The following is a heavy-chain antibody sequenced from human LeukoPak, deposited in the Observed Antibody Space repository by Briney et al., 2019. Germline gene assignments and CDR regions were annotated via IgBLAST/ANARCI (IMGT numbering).Heavy chain of an antibody. D-gene: IGHD3-10*01. CDR2: INHSGTT. V-gene: IGHV4-34*01. CDR3: ARGIVYGSGSYYKAYYFDS. J-gene: IGHJ4*02. Sequence: KPSETLSLTCAVYGGSFSGYYWSWIRQPPGKGLEWIGEINHSGTTNYNPSLASRVTVSVDTSKNQFSLNLTSVTAADTAVYFCARGIVYGSGSYYKAYYFDSWGQGTLVTVSS. CDR1: GGSFSGYY.